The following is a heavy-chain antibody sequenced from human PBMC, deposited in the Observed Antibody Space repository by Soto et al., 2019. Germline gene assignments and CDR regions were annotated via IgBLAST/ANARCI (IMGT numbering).Heavy chain of an antibody. CDR1: GGTFSSYA. CDR3: ARGEGTVTTYHYYYGMDV. V-gene: IGHV1-69*13. CDR2: IIPIFGTA. D-gene: IGHD4-4*01. J-gene: IGHJ6*02. Sequence: GASVKVSCKASGGTFSSYAISWVRQAPGQGLEWMGGIIPIFGTANYAQKFQGRVTITADESTSTAYMELSSLRSEDTAVYYCARGEGTVTTYHYYYGMDVWGQGTTVTVSS.